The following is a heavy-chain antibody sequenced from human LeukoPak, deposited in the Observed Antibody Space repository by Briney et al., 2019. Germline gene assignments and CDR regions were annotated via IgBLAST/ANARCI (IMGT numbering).Heavy chain of an antibody. CDR3: ARDGGPPRTFRYNGLDV. CDR2: ISTYNGNT. Sequence: ASVKVSCKASGYTFINYDISWVRQAPGHGLEWMGWISTYNGNTNYALELQGRVTMTTDRSTSTAYMEVRSLRSDDTAVHYCARDGGPPRTFRYNGLDVWGQGTTVTVSS. V-gene: IGHV1-18*01. D-gene: IGHD2-21*01. CDR1: GYTFINYD. J-gene: IGHJ6*02.